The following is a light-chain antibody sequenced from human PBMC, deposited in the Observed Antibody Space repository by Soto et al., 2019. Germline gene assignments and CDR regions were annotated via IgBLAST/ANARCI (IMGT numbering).Light chain of an antibody. CDR1: QSVSSN. CDR3: QQYGSSPWT. CDR2: GAS. J-gene: IGKJ1*01. Sequence: DTVITLSPSTLSVSAGESATVSCRASQSVSSNLAWYQQKPGQAPRLLIYGASTRATGIPARFSGSGSGTDFTLTISSLEPEDFAVYYCQQYGSSPWTFGQGTKVDI. V-gene: IGKV3D-15*02.